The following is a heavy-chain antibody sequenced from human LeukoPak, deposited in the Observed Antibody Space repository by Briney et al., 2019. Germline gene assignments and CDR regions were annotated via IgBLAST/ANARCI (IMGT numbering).Heavy chain of an antibody. V-gene: IGHV3-23*01. Sequence: GGSLRLSCAASGFTFSSHWMSWVRQAPGEGLEWVSTISGSADNTNYAEAVKGRFTISRDNSKNTMYLQMNSLRAEDTAVYYCAKQGFGCWGQGTLVTVSS. CDR2: ISGSADNT. J-gene: IGHJ4*02. CDR3: AKQGFGC. CDR1: GFTFSSHW.